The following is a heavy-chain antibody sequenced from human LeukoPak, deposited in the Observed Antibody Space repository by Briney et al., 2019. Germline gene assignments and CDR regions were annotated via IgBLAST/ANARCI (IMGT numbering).Heavy chain of an antibody. CDR2: IYHSGST. CDR3: AKNGGNSDFDY. D-gene: IGHD4-23*01. V-gene: IGHV4-4*02. Sequence: SETLSLTCAVPGGSISSSNWWSWVRQPPGKGLEWIGEIYHSGSTNYNPSLKSRVTISVDKSKNQFSLKLSSVTAADTAVYYCAKNGGNSDFDYWGQGTLVTVSS. J-gene: IGHJ4*02. CDR1: GGSISSSNW.